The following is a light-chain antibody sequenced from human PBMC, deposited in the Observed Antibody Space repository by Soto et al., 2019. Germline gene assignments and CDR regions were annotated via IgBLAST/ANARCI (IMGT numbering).Light chain of an antibody. CDR2: YDS. Sequence: SYELTQPPSVSVAPGKTARITCEGDNIGSKSVHWYQQKAGQAPVLVVFYDSNRPSGIPQRFSGSNSGNTATLTISRVEAGDEADYYFQVWDTTSDHLVLGGGTQLTVL. CDR3: QVWDTTSDHLV. CDR1: NIGSKS. V-gene: IGLV3-21*01. J-gene: IGLJ2*01.